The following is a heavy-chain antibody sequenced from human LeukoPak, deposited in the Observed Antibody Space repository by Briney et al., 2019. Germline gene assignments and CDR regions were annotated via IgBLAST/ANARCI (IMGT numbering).Heavy chain of an antibody. V-gene: IGHV1-2*02. J-gene: IGHJ4*02. Sequence: ASVKVSCKASGYTLIGYYMHWVRQAPGQGLEWMGWINPNSGGTNYAQKFQGRVTMTRDTSISTAYMELSRLRSDDTAVYYCARDGVGSYGFDYWGQGTLVTVSS. CDR3: ARDGVGSYGFDY. CDR1: GYTLIGYY. D-gene: IGHD3-16*01. CDR2: INPNSGGT.